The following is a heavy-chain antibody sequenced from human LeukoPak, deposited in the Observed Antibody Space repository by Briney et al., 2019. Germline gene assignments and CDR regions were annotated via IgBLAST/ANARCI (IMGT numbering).Heavy chain of an antibody. CDR3: ARKGYCSGSHCYSDLHFYMDV. D-gene: IGHD2-15*01. V-gene: IGHV3-21*01. Sequence: PGGSLRLSCAASGFTFSSYWMSWVRQAPGKGLEWVSSIFSGGTSMYYADSVKGRLTISRDNARDLLYLQMDSLRVEDTALYYCARKGYCSGSHCYSDLHFYMDVWGKGTTVTVSS. CDR1: GFTFSSYW. J-gene: IGHJ6*03. CDR2: IFSGGTSM.